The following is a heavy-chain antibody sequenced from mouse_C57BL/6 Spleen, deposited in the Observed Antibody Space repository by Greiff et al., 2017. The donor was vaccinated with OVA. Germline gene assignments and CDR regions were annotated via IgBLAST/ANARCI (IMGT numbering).Heavy chain of an antibody. CDR3: ARSGYDGSSLGY. Sequence: QVQLQQPGAELVRPGSSVKLSCKASGYTFTSYWMDWVKQRPGQGLEWIGNIYPSDSETHYNQKFQDKATLTVDKSSSTAYMQLSSLTSEDSAVYYCARSGYDGSSLGYWGQGTTLTVSS. D-gene: IGHD1-1*01. V-gene: IGHV1-61*01. CDR2: IYPSDSET. CDR1: GYTFTSYW. J-gene: IGHJ2*01.